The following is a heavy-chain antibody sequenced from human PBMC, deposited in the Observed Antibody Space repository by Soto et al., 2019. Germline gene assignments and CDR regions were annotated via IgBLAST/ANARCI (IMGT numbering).Heavy chain of an antibody. CDR2: IYHSGST. CDR3: ARAAMGGSSWPFDY. D-gene: IGHD6-13*01. Sequence: QVQLQESGPGLVKPSGTLSLTCAVSGGSISSSNWWSWVRQPPGKGLEWIGEIYHSGSTNYNPSLQSRVTISVDKSKNQCSRKLSSVTAADTAVYYCARAAMGGSSWPFDYWGQGTLVTVSS. CDR1: GGSISSSNW. V-gene: IGHV4-4*02. J-gene: IGHJ4*02.